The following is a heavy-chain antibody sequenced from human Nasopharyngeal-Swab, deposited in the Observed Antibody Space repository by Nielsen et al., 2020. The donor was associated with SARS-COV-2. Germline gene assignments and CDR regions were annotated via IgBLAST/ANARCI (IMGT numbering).Heavy chain of an antibody. V-gene: IGHV3-21*01. J-gene: IGHJ2*01. CDR3: ARDLVSSWRANGNWYFDL. CDR2: ISGTSTSI. D-gene: IGHD6-13*01. Sequence: GGSLRLSCTASGFTFSTYSMNWVRQAPGKGLEWVSSISGTSTSIYYADSVKGRFTVSRDNARNSLYLQMNSLRGDDTAVYYCARDLVSSWRANGNWYFDLWGRGTLVTVSS. CDR1: GFTFSTYS.